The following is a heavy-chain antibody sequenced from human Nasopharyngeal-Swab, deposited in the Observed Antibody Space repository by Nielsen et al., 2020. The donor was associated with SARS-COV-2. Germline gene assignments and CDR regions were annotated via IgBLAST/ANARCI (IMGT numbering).Heavy chain of an antibody. J-gene: IGHJ5*02. CDR3: ARGVYDSSGYYYP. CDR1: GFTFSSYE. CDR2: ISRSGGTI. Sequence: GGSLKISCAASGFTFSSYEMNWVRQVPGKGLEWVSYISRSGGTIYYADSVKGRFTISRDNAKNSLYLQMNSLRAEDTAVYYCARGVYDSSGYYYPWGQGTLVTVSS. V-gene: IGHV3-48*03. D-gene: IGHD3-22*01.